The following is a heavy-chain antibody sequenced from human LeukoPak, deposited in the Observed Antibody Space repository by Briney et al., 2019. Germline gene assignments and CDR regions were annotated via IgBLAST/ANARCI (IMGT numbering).Heavy chain of an antibody. D-gene: IGHD2-15*01. V-gene: IGHV5-51*01. CDR1: EYSFTSYW. CDR2: IYPGDSDT. J-gene: IGHJ5*02. Sequence: GESLKISCKGSEYSFTSYWIGWVRQMPGKGLEWMGFIYPGDSDTRYSPSFQGQVTISADKSIGTAYLQWSSLKASDTAMYYCARIRGIVPNWFDPWGQGTLVTVSS. CDR3: ARIRGIVPNWFDP.